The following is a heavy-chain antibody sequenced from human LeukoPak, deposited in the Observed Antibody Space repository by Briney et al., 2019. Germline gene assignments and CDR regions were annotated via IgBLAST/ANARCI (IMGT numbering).Heavy chain of an antibody. V-gene: IGHV3-48*03. CDR2: ISSSGSTI. Sequence: PGGSLRLSCAASGFTFGSYEMNWVRQAPGKGLEWVSYISSSGSTIYYADSVKGRFTISRDNAKNSLYLQMNSLRAEDTAVYYCARDHYGYCSSTSCYTKSYGMDVWGQGTTVTVSS. CDR3: ARDHYGYCSSTSCYTKSYGMDV. CDR1: GFTFGSYE. J-gene: IGHJ6*02. D-gene: IGHD2-2*02.